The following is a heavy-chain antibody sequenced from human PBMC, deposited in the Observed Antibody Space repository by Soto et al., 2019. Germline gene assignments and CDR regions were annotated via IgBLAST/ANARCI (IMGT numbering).Heavy chain of an antibody. V-gene: IGHV1-18*01. CDR2: INPYNDDT. D-gene: IGHD1-26*01. Sequence: QVQLVQSGPEVKKPGASVKVSCKASNYTFSSFGISWMRQAPGQGLEWMGWINPYNDDTNYAHNLQGRVTMSTDTATSTAYMELRSLRSDVTAVYYCARDPLYSGSNLHVGFFDSWGQGTLVTVAS. CDR3: ARDPLYSGSNLHVGFFDS. J-gene: IGHJ4*02. CDR1: NYTFSSFG.